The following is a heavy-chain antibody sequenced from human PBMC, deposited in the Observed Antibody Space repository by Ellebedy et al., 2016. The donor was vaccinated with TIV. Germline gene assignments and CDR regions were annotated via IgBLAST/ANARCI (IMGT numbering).Heavy chain of an antibody. V-gene: IGHV3-23*01. CDR2: ITGGGGAP. Sequence: GESLKISCAASGFIFSDYGLSWVRQAPGEGPEWVCGITGGGGAPYYADSVKGRFTISRDNYRDILYLQMRKLRVEDTATYYCAKDLLESSGRESPFDYWGQGSPVTVSS. D-gene: IGHD3-3*01. J-gene: IGHJ4*02. CDR1: GFIFSDYG. CDR3: AKDLLESSGRESPFDY.